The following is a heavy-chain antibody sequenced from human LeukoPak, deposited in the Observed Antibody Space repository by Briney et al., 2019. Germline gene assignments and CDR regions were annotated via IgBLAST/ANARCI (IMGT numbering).Heavy chain of an antibody. Sequence: SQTLSLTCVISGDSVSSAAWNWIRQSPSRGLEWLGRTYYSSKWYYNYGVSVRGRIIINPDTSKNQFSLQLNSVTPEDTAVYYCARMSGYWDFDLWGRGTLVTVSS. D-gene: IGHD2-15*01. J-gene: IGHJ2*01. V-gene: IGHV6-1*01. CDR3: ARMSGYWDFDL. CDR2: TYYSSKWYY. CDR1: GDSVSSAA.